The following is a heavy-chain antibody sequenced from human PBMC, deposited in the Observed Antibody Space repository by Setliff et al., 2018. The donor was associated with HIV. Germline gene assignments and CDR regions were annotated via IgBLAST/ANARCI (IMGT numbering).Heavy chain of an antibody. CDR2: IYTSGST. CDR3: AREWGYSSGWYFDY. Sequence: SETLSLTCTVSGGSISSGSYYWSWIRQPAGKGLEWIGRIYTSGSTNYNPSLKSRVTISVDTSKNQFSLKLSSVTAADTAVYYCAREWGYSSGWYFDYWGQGTLVTVSS. V-gene: IGHV4-61*02. D-gene: IGHD6-19*01. CDR1: GGSISSGSYY. J-gene: IGHJ4*02.